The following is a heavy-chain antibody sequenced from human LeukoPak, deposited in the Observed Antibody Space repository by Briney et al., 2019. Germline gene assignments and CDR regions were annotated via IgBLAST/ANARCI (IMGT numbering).Heavy chain of an antibody. D-gene: IGHD3-3*01. CDR2: ISGSGGST. CDR1: GFTFSSYA. Sequence: PGGSLRLSCAASGFTFSSYAMSWVRQAPGKGLEWVSAISGSGGSTYYADSVKGRFTISRDNSKNTLYLQMNSLRAEDTAVYYCAKDRVPIFRFLEWLLDYWGQGTLVTVSS. CDR3: AKDRVPIFRFLEWLLDY. J-gene: IGHJ4*02. V-gene: IGHV3-23*01.